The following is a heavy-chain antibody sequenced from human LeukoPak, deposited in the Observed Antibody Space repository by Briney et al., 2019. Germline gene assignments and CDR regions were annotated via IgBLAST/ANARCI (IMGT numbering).Heavy chain of an antibody. CDR3: ARADTAMVAFDY. CDR2: IYHSGST. CDR1: GYSISSGYY. J-gene: IGHJ4*02. Sequence: SETLSLTCTVSGYSISSGYYWGWIRQPPGKGLEWIGSIYHSGSTYYNPSLKSRVTISVDTSKNQFSLKLSSVTAADTAVYYCARADTAMVAFDYWGQGTLVTVSS. D-gene: IGHD5-18*01. V-gene: IGHV4-38-2*02.